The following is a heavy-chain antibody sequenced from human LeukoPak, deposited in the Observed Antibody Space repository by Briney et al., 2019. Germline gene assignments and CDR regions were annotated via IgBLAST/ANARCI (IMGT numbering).Heavy chain of an antibody. CDR1: GGSINSDGYY. CDR3: ARGTIIVVVITEQHHEYFQH. V-gene: IGHV4-31*03. Sequence: SETLSLTCTVSGGSINSDGYYWTWVRQHPGKGLEWIGNIYYTGSTDYNPSLKSRVAISLDTSKNQFFLRLSSMNVADTAVYYCARGTIIVVVITEQHHEYFQHWGQGTLVTVSS. D-gene: IGHD3-22*01. J-gene: IGHJ1*01. CDR2: IYYTGST.